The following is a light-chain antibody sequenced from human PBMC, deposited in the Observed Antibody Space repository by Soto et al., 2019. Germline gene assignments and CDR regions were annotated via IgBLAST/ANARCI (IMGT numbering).Light chain of an antibody. Sequence: QSVLTQPASVSGSPGQSITISCTGTSSDIHDYKFVSWYQQHPGKAPKLIIYEVTRRPSGVSDRFSGSKSGNMASLTISGLQAEDEADYYCTSYARSGYVFGPGTKLTVL. CDR3: TSYARSGYV. CDR2: EVT. CDR1: SSDIHDYKF. V-gene: IGLV2-14*01. J-gene: IGLJ1*01.